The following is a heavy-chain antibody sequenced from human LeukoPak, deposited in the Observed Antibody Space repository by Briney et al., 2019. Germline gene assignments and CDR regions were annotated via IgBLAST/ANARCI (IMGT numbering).Heavy chain of an antibody. Sequence: SVTLSLTCTVSGGSISSYYWSWIRQPPGKGLEWIGYIYYSGSTNYNPSLKSRVTISVDTSKNQFSLKLSSVTAADTAVYYCAGRDVETGMWNWGQGTLVTV. V-gene: IGHV4-59*01. CDR2: IYYSGST. CDR1: GGSISSYY. D-gene: IGHD5-18*01. CDR3: AGRDVETGMWN. J-gene: IGHJ4*02.